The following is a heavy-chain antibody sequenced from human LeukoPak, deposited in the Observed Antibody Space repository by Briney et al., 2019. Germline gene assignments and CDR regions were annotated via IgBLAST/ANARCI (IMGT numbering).Heavy chain of an antibody. Sequence: GESLRLSCAASGFVVSDTFMSWFRQAPGKGLEWVSVIYTRGNKFYADSVKGRFTISRDNSENTLYLQMNNLRAEDTAVYYCARPHNSSLDNAFDIWGQGTRVTVSS. V-gene: IGHV3-53*01. D-gene: IGHD6-13*01. CDR1: GFVVSDTF. CDR3: ARPHNSSLDNAFDI. J-gene: IGHJ3*02. CDR2: IYTRGNK.